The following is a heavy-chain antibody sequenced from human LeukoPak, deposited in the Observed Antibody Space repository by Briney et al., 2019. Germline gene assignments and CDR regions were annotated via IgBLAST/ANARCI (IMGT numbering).Heavy chain of an antibody. D-gene: IGHD3-9*01. V-gene: IGHV3-23*01. Sequence: GGSLRLSCAASGFTFSSYGMSWVRQAPGKGLEWVSDISGSGGSTYYADSVKGRFTISRDNSKNTLYLQMNSLRAEDTAVYYCARTSDILTGSFDYWGQGTLVTVSS. J-gene: IGHJ4*02. CDR3: ARTSDILTGSFDY. CDR1: GFTFSSYG. CDR2: ISGSGGST.